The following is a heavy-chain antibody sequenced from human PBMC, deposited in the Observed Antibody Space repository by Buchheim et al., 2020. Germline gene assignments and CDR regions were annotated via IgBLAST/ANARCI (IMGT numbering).Heavy chain of an antibody. CDR1: GGSFSNYY. CDR3: ARRNYYGLDTDL. Sequence: QVQLQQWGAGLLKPSETLSLTCAVYGGSFSNYYSIWIRQPPGKGLEWIGEINHSGSTNYNPSLKSRVTISVDTSKNQFSLTLSSVTAADTAIYYCARRNYYGLDTDLWGRGTL. D-gene: IGHD3-10*01. J-gene: IGHJ2*01. V-gene: IGHV4-34*01. CDR2: INHSGST.